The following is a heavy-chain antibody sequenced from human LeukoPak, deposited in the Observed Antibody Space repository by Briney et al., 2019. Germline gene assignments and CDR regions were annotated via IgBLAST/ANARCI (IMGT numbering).Heavy chain of an antibody. Sequence: ASVKLSCKAAGYTFTSYYMHWERQAPGQGLEWMGIINPSGGSTSYSQKFQGRVSMTMDASTSTVYMELSSLRSEDTAVYYCARVGHYCSGGSCYFDYWGQGTLVTVSS. CDR1: GYTFTSYY. V-gene: IGHV1-46*01. J-gene: IGHJ4*02. CDR2: INPSGGST. D-gene: IGHD2-15*01. CDR3: ARVGHYCSGGSCYFDY.